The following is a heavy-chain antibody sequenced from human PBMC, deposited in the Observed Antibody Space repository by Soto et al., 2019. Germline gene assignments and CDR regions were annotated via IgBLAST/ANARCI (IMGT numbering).Heavy chain of an antibody. CDR3: GKGLSIAAIDY. CDR2: ITWNSDRV. Sequence: EVQLVESGGGLVQPGRSLRLSCTASGFTFDDYALHWVRQAPGKGLEWVSGITWNSDRVDYADSVKGRFTISRDNARNSLYLQMNRLRAEDTAVYFCGKGLSIAAIDYWGQGTLVTVSS. J-gene: IGHJ4*02. D-gene: IGHD6-13*01. V-gene: IGHV3-9*01. CDR1: GFTFDDYA.